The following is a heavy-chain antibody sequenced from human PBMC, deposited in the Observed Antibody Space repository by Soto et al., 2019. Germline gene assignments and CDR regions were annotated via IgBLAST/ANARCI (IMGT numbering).Heavy chain of an antibody. CDR2: INAYNGNR. CDR3: ERDRDRVADI. J-gene: IGHJ3*02. Sequence: QVHLVQSGPEVKKPGASVKVSCKASGYTFNTYGITWVRQAPGQGLEWMAWINAYNGNRIYAQNFQGRVTVTTDTSASAAYLELMSLPSDDTAVYVCERDRDRVADIGGLGTMVTVSS. CDR1: GYTFNTYG. V-gene: IGHV1-18*01. D-gene: IGHD2-15*01.